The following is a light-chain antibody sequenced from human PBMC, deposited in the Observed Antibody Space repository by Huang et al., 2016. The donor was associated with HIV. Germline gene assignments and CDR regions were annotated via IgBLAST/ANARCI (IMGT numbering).Light chain of an antibody. CDR2: SIN. Sequence: DVQMTQSPSYLSASIWDRVTISCRASQNIGSSLNWYQQKPGKTPRLLIYSINQFERGVPSSFVGSGSGTDFTLTISGLQPEDLAIYCCQQTDFIPVTFGPGSRVDL. CDR3: QQTDFIPVT. V-gene: IGKV1-39*01. CDR1: QNIGSS. J-gene: IGKJ3*01.